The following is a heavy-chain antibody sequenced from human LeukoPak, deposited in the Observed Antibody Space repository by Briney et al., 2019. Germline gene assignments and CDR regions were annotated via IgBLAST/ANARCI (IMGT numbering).Heavy chain of an antibody. Sequence: GGSLRLSCSASGFTFSSYAMHWVRQAPGKGLEYVSAISSNGGSTYYADSVKGRFTISRDNSKNTLYLQMSSLRAEDTAVYYCVGHSGYDDFDYWGQGTLVTVSS. CDR1: GFTFSSYA. CDR3: VGHSGYDDFDY. V-gene: IGHV3-64D*06. J-gene: IGHJ4*02. D-gene: IGHD5-12*01. CDR2: ISSNGGST.